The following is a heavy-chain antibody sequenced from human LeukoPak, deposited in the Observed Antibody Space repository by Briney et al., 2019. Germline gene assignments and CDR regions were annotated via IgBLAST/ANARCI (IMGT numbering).Heavy chain of an antibody. V-gene: IGHV3-23*01. D-gene: IGHD1-26*01. CDR3: AKSQDRYSGSYHPNPFDY. Sequence: GRSLRLSCAASGFTFDESAMHWVRQAPGKGLEWVSAISGSGGSTYYADSVKGRFTISRDNSKNTLYLQMNSLRAEDTAVYYCAKSQDRYSGSYHPNPFDYWGQGTLVTVSS. J-gene: IGHJ4*02. CDR2: ISGSGGST. CDR1: GFTFDESA.